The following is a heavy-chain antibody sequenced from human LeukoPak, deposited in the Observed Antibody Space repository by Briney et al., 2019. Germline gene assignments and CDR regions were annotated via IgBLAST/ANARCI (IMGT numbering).Heavy chain of an antibody. J-gene: IGHJ4*02. Sequence: GGSLRLSCLASGFAFGSHAMHWVRQAPGEGLEWVSRLKYDGSGPSYADSVKGRFTISRDSAKNTLYLQMSSLRVEDTAVYYCARDGFTGPVIPYLDYWGQGTPVTVSS. CDR1: GFAFGSHA. V-gene: IGHV3-74*01. CDR2: LKYDGSGP. D-gene: IGHD2-21*01. CDR3: ARDGFTGPVIPYLDY.